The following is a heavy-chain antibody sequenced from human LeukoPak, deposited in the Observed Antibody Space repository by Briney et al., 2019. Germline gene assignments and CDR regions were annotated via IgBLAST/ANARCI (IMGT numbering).Heavy chain of an antibody. V-gene: IGHV4-30-4*01. D-gene: IGHD1-26*01. J-gene: IGHJ2*01. CDR2: IYYSGST. Sequence: PSQTLSLTCTVSGGSISSGDYYWSWIRQPPGTGPEWIGYIYYSGSTYYNPSLKSRVTISVDTSKNQFSLKLNSVTAADTAVYYCAREVPWVWNFDLWGRGTLVTVSS. CDR3: AREVPWVWNFDL. CDR1: GGSISSGDYY.